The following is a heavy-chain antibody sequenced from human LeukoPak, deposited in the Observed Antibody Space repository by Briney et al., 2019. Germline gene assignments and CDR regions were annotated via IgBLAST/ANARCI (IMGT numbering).Heavy chain of an antibody. CDR1: GFTFSSYA. CDR2: ISGSGGST. J-gene: IGHJ4*02. CDR3: ARFRHSYAPGPDDY. Sequence: GGSLRLSCAASGFTFSSYAMSWVRQAPGKGLEWVSAISGSGGSTYYADSVKGRFTISRDNAKNSLYLQMNSLRAEDTAVYYCARFRHSYAPGPDDYWGQGTLVTVSS. D-gene: IGHD5-18*01. V-gene: IGHV3-23*01.